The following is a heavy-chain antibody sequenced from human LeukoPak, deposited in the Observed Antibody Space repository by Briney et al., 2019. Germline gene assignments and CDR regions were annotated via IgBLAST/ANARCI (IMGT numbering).Heavy chain of an antibody. CDR1: GFTFSSYW. CDR3: ARAPHYSNYGPYYYGMDV. D-gene: IGHD4-11*01. J-gene: IGHJ6*02. CDR2: IKQDGSDK. V-gene: IGHV3-7*01. Sequence: GGSLRLSCVASGFTFSSYWMTWVRQAPGKGLEWVANIKQDGSDKWYVDSVKGRFTISRDNAKNSLYLQMNSLRAEDTAVYYCARAPHYSNYGPYYYGMDVWGQGTTVTVSS.